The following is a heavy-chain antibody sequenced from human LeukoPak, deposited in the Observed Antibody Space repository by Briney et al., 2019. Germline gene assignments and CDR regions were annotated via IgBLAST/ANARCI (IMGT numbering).Heavy chain of an antibody. CDR3: ARLRPSPYYGMDV. Sequence: GESLKISCKGSGYSFTSYWIGWVRPMPGKGLEWMGIIYPGDSDARYSPSFQGQVTISADKSINTAYLQWSSLKASDTAMYFCARLRPSPYYGMDVWGQGTTVTVSS. J-gene: IGHJ6*02. V-gene: IGHV5-51*01. CDR2: IYPGDSDA. CDR1: GYSFTSYW.